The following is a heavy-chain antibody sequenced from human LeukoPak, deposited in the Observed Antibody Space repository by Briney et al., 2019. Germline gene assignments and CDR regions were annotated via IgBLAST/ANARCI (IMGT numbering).Heavy chain of an antibody. Sequence: GSSVKVSCKASGGTFSSYAISWVRQAPGQGLEWMGGIIPIFGTANYAQKFQGRVTITADESTSTAYMELSSLRSEDTAVYYCARGLFYYDSSGYYYYYYYYMDVWGKGTTVTVSS. CDR2: IIPIFGTA. D-gene: IGHD3-22*01. CDR1: GGTFSSYA. J-gene: IGHJ6*03. CDR3: ARGLFYYDSSGYYYYYYYYMDV. V-gene: IGHV1-69*01.